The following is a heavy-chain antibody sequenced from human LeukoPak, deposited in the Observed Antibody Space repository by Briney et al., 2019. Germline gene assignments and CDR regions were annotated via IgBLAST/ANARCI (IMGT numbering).Heavy chain of an antibody. CDR3: ARFGYSGWNLEY. CDR1: GFSFRDFW. CDR2: INQGGSVK. J-gene: IGHJ4*02. V-gene: IGHV3-7*01. D-gene: IGHD5-12*01. Sequence: PGGSLRHSCAASGFSFRDFWMTWVRQAPGKGLEWVANINQGGSVKYYVDSVKGRFTISRDDAKSSLYVQMNSLRDEDTAVYYCARFGYSGWNLEYWGQGTLVTVSS.